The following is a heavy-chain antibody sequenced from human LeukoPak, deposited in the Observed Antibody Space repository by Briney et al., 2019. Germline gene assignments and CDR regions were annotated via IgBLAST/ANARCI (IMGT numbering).Heavy chain of an antibody. Sequence: ASVKVSCKASGYTFTGYYMHWVRQAPGQGLEWMGWINPNSGGTNYAQKFQGRVTMTRDTSISTAHMELSRLRSDDTAVYYCARGLVRSDIVVVAYWGQGTLVTASS. J-gene: IGHJ4*02. CDR1: GYTFTGYY. CDR3: ARGLVRSDIVVVAY. D-gene: IGHD2-2*01. V-gene: IGHV1-2*02. CDR2: INPNSGGT.